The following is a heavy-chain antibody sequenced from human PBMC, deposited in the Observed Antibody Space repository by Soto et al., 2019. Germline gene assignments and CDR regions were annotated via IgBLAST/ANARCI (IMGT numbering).Heavy chain of an antibody. CDR2: ISTHTGNT. Sequence: VVSVKVSCKASGYTFTRRDFSWVRQAPGQGLEWMGWISTHTGNTNYAQKLQGRVTMTTDTSTTTAYMELRSLRSDDTAVYYCASGPEQQLVPVDFWGQGTLVTVSS. D-gene: IGHD6-13*01. CDR3: ASGPEQQLVPVDF. V-gene: IGHV1-18*01. J-gene: IGHJ4*02. CDR1: GYTFTRRD.